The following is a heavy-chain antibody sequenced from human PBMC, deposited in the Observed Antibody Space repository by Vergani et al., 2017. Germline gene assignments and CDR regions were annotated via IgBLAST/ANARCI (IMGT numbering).Heavy chain of an antibody. CDR1: GGTFRTYA. CDR3: ASDNAPGAATACIEPHAFDF. V-gene: IGHV1-69*01. J-gene: IGHJ3*01. D-gene: IGHD4/OR15-4a*01. Sequence: QVQLVQSGAEVKKPGYSVKVSCKASGGTFRTYAIIWVRQAPGQGLEWMGGILQMFGTANYGQKLQGRVTISADESTRTAYMEVSSLRSEDTATYYCASDNAPGAATACIEPHAFDFWGQGTMVTVSS. CDR2: ILQMFGTA.